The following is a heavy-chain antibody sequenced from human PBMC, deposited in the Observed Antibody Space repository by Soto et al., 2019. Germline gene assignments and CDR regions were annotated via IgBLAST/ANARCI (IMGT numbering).Heavy chain of an antibody. V-gene: IGHV3-23*01. J-gene: IGHJ4*02. CDR3: ARGSGWYHFDY. D-gene: IGHD6-19*01. CDR2: ISGSGGST. CDR1: GFTFSSYA. Sequence: GGSLRLSCAASGFTFSSYAMSWVRQAPGKGLEWVSAISGSGGSTYFADSVKGRFTISRDNSKNTLYLQMNSLRAEDTAVYYCARGSGWYHFDYWGQGTLVTVSS.